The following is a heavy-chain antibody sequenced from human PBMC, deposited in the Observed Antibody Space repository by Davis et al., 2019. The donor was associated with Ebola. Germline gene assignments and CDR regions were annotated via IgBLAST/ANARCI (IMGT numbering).Heavy chain of an antibody. CDR1: GDSVSITSAG. J-gene: IGHJ4*02. CDR2: TYYNSKWYS. D-gene: IGHD5-12*01. V-gene: IGHV6-1*01. Sequence: HSQTLSLTCAISGDSVSITSAGWNWIRQSPSRGLEWLGRTYYNSKWYSAYAVSVRGRITVNPDTSKNQFSLQPNSVTPEDTAVYFCARGWLRSPGFDYWGQGTLVTVSS. CDR3: ARGWLRSPGFDY.